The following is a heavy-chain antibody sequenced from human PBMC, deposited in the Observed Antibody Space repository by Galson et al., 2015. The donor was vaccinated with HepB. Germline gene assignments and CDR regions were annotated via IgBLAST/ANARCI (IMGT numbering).Heavy chain of an antibody. D-gene: IGHD1-26*01. Sequence: SLRLSCAASGFTFSSYGMHWVRQAPGKGLEWVAVISYDGSNKYYADSVKGRFTISRDNSKNTLYLQMNSLRAEDTAVYYCAKDRNVGATSAIDYWGQGTLVTVSS. CDR2: ISYDGSNK. V-gene: IGHV3-30*18. J-gene: IGHJ4*02. CDR3: AKDRNVGATSAIDY. CDR1: GFTFSSYG.